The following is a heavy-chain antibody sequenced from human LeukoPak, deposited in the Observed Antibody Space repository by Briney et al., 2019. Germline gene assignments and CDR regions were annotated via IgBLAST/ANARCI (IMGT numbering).Heavy chain of an antibody. V-gene: IGHV3-30*03. D-gene: IGHD1-26*01. CDR1: GFTVSSNY. CDR3: TIQPPPILGRDY. J-gene: IGHJ4*02. Sequence: GGSLRLSCAASGFTVSSNYMSWVRQAPGKGLEWVAVISYDGSNKYYADSVKGRFTISRDNSKNTLYLQMNSLRAEDTAVYYCTIQPPPILGRDYWGQGTLVTVSS. CDR2: ISYDGSNK.